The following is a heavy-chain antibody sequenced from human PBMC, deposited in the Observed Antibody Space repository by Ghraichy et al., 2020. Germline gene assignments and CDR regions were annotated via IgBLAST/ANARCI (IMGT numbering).Heavy chain of an antibody. V-gene: IGHV1-8*01. J-gene: IGHJ4*02. Sequence: ASVKVSCKASGYTFTSYDINWVRQATGQGLEWMGWMNPNSGNTGYAQKFQGRVTMTRNTSISTAYMELSSLRSEDTAVYYCARGRTPLTYYYDSSGYIHWGQGTLVTVSS. CDR2: MNPNSGNT. D-gene: IGHD3-22*01. CDR1: GYTFTSYD. CDR3: ARGRTPLTYYYDSSGYIH.